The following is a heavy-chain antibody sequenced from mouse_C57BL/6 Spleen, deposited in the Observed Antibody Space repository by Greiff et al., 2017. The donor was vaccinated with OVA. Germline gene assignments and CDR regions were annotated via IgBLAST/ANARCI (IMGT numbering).Heavy chain of an antibody. CDR1: GFTFSDYY. J-gene: IGHJ2*01. V-gene: IGHV5-16*01. Sequence: EVQLQESEGGLVQPGSSMKLSCTASGFTFSDYYMAWVRQVPEKGLEWVANINYDGSSTYYLDSLKSRFIISRDNAKNILYLQMSSLKSEDTATYYCARARGDYFDYWGQGTTLTVSS. CDR2: INYDGSST. CDR3: ARARGDYFDY.